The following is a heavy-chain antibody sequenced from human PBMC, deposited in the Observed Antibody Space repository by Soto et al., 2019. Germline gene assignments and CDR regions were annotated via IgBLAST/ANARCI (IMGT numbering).Heavy chain of an antibody. Sequence: QVQLVQSGAEVKKPGASVKVSCKASGYTFTSYDINWVRQATGQWLAWMGGMNPNSGNTGYAQKFPGSVTLTRNTSIRTAYMGLSSLRSEDTAVYYCAGGEWSHHYYYYYGMDVWGQGTKGTFS. V-gene: IGHV1-8*01. CDR3: AGGEWSHHYYYYYGMDV. D-gene: IGHD3-3*01. CDR2: MNPNSGNT. CDR1: GYTFTSYD. J-gene: IGHJ6*02.